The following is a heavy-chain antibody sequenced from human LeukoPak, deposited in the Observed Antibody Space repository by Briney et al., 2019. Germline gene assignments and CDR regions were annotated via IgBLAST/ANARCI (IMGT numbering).Heavy chain of an antibody. CDR2: INHSGST. CDR3: ARRAAFDI. Sequence: SENLSLTCAVYGGSFSGYYWSWIRQPPGKGLEWIGEINHSGSTNYNPSLKSRVTISVDTSKNQFSLKLGSVTAADTAVYYCARRAAFDIWGQGTMVTVSS. CDR1: GGSFSGYY. V-gene: IGHV4-34*01. J-gene: IGHJ3*02.